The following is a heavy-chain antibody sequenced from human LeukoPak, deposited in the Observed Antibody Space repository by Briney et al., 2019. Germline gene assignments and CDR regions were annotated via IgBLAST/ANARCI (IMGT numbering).Heavy chain of an antibody. Sequence: PSETLSLTCTVSGGSISSYYWSWIRQPPGKGLEWIGYIHYSGSTNYNPSLKSRVTISVDTSKNQFSLKLSSVTAADTGVYYCAGGGLSGNYYVGWGQGTLVTVSS. D-gene: IGHD1-26*01. J-gene: IGHJ4*02. CDR1: GGSISSYY. V-gene: IGHV4-59*01. CDR2: IHYSGST. CDR3: AGGGLSGNYYVG.